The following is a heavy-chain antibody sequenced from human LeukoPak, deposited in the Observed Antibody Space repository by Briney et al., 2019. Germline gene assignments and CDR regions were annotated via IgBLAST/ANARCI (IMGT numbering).Heavy chain of an antibody. V-gene: IGHV4-34*01. CDR3: ARGKVEGIAVAGYIDY. CDR2: INHSGST. Sequence: SETLSLTCAVYGGSFSGYYWSWIRQPPGKGLEWIGEINHSGSTNYNPSLKSRVTISVDTSKNQFSLKLSSVTAADTAVYYCARGKVEGIAVAGYIDYWGQGTLVTVSS. D-gene: IGHD6-19*01. CDR1: GGSFSGYY. J-gene: IGHJ4*02.